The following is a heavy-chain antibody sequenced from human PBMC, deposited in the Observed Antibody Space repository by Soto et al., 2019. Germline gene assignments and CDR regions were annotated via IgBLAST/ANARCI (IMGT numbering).Heavy chain of an antibody. V-gene: IGHV1-69*13. CDR2: IIPVFGTP. D-gene: IGHD3-9*01. J-gene: IGHJ6*02. Sequence: VASVKVSCKASGEDFSHYAVSWVRQAPGQGLEWMGGIIPVFGTPNIAQKFQGRVIITADESTNIASLELRSLRSEDTAVYFCARDRSLNFWTGYGMDVWGQGTTVTVSS. CDR3: ARDRSLNFWTGYGMDV. CDR1: GEDFSHYA.